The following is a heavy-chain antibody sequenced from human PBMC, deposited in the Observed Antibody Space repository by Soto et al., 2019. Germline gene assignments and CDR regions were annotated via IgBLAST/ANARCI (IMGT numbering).Heavy chain of an antibody. CDR3: TADTYYYGSGWDGWLDP. CDR2: IKSKTDGGTT. J-gene: IGHJ5*02. V-gene: IGHV3-15*01. D-gene: IGHD3-10*01. Sequence: EVQLVESGGGLVKPGGSLRLSCAASGFTFSNAWMSWVRQAPGKGLEWVGRIKSKTDGGTTDYAAPVKGRFTISRDDSKNKLYLKRNSLEDADTAVYYCTADTYYYGSGWDGWLDPWGQGTLVTVSS. CDR1: GFTFSNAW.